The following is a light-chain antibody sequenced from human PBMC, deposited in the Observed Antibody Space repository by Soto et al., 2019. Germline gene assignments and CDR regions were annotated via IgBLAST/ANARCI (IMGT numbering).Light chain of an antibody. J-gene: IGKJ1*01. CDR3: QQYNNWPPWT. CDR2: GAY. CDR1: QSVSSN. V-gene: IGKV3-15*01. Sequence: VMTQSPATLSLSPGESATLSCRASQSVSSNLAWYQQKPGQAPRLIIYGAYTRATGIPARFSGSGSGTEFTLTISSLQSEDFAVYYCQQYNNWPPWTFGQGTKVDIK.